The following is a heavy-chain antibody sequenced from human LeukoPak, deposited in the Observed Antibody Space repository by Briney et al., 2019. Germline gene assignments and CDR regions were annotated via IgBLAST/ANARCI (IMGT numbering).Heavy chain of an antibody. D-gene: IGHD3-22*01. CDR3: ARGFRDSIGYWIDY. J-gene: IGHJ4*02. Sequence: PGGSLRLSCAASGFTFSSYSMDWVRQAPGKGLEWMALVSYDGTTKFYADSVKGRFTISRDNSENTLDLQMNSLKTEDTAIYYCARGFRDSIGYWIDYWGQGTLVAVSS. CDR2: VSYDGTTK. CDR1: GFTFSSYS. V-gene: IGHV3-30*04.